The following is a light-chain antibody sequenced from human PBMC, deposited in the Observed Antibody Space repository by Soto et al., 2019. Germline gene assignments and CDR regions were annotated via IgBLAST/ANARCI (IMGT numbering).Light chain of an antibody. CDR1: QSLNSR. CDR2: DAS. CDR3: QQYKSYST. J-gene: IGKJ1*01. V-gene: IGKV1-5*01. Sequence: IQLPPSPSTLAMTLGASVPLTCRASQSLNSRLAWYQHRPGQAPRLLIYDASTLESGVPSRFSGSGSGTEFTLTINNLQPDDLATYICQQYKSYSTFGRGTKV.